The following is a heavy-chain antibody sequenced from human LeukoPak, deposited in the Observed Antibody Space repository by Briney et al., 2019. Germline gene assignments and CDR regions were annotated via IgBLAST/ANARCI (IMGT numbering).Heavy chain of an antibody. J-gene: IGHJ4*02. CDR1: GFTFSSYS. D-gene: IGHD3-22*01. Sequence: GGSLRLSCAASGFTFSSYSMNWVRQAPGKGLEWVANIKQDGSEKYYVDSVKGRFTISRDNAKNSLYLQMNSLRAEDTALYYCARAIKYYYDTSGYYDWGQGTLVTVSS. CDR3: ARAIKYYYDTSGYYD. CDR2: IKQDGSEK. V-gene: IGHV3-7*01.